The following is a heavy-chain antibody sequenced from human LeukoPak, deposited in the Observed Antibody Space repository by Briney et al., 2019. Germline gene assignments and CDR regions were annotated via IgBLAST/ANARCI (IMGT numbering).Heavy chain of an antibody. CDR1: GYTFTDYY. CDR2: VDPEDGET. D-gene: IGHD3-22*01. J-gene: IGHJ3*02. Sequence: VKVSCKVSGYTFTDYYMHWVQQAPGKGLEWLGLVDPEDGETIYAEKFQGRVTITADTSTDTAYMELSSLRSEDTAVYYCATDRRSSGYYGAFDIWGQGTMVTVSS. V-gene: IGHV1-69-2*01. CDR3: ATDRRSSGYYGAFDI.